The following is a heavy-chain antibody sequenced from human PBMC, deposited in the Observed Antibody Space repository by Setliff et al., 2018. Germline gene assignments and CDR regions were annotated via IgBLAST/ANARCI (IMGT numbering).Heavy chain of an antibody. CDR2: IYYSGST. Sequence: SETLSLTCTVSGGSISSSSYYWGWIRQPPGKGLEWIGSIYYSGSTYYNPSLKSRVTISVDTSKSQLSLKLTSVAAADTAVYFCARVGRGSPIDYMDVWGKGTTVTVSS. V-gene: IGHV4-39*07. D-gene: IGHD3-10*01. CDR3: ARVGRGSPIDYMDV. J-gene: IGHJ6*03. CDR1: GGSISSSSYY.